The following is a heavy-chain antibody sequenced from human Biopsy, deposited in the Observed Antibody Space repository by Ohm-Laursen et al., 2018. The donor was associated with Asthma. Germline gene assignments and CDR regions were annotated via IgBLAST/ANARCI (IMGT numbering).Heavy chain of an antibody. Sequence: SETLSLTCTVSGVSIRSYYWTWIRQPPGKGLEWIGNIHYSGSTYSNPSLSSRLTLSVDTSKNQFSLRLTSVTAADTAVYYCVRGSSSWHHGPFHYYYGLDVWGQGTTTTVSS. CDR1: GVSIRSYY. V-gene: IGHV4-59*08. J-gene: IGHJ6*02. D-gene: IGHD6-13*01. CDR3: VRGSSSWHHGPFHYYYGLDV. CDR2: IHYSGST.